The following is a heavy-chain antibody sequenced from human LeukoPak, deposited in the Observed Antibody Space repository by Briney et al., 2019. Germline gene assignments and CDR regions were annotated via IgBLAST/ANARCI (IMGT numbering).Heavy chain of an antibody. D-gene: IGHD5-18*01. Sequence: PGRSLRLSCAASGFTFSSYGMHWVRQAPGKGLEWVAVISYDGSNKYYADSVKGRFTISRDNSKNTLYLQINSLRAEDTAVYYCAKDRRKYSYGSFDYWGQGTLVTVSS. CDR1: GFTFSSYG. V-gene: IGHV3-30*18. J-gene: IGHJ4*02. CDR2: ISYDGSNK. CDR3: AKDRRKYSYGSFDY.